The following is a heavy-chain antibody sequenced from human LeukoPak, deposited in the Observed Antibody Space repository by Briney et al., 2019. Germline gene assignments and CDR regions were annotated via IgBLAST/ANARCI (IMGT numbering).Heavy chain of an antibody. J-gene: IGHJ5*02. CDR3: ARGWFDP. CDR1: GYTFTAYY. Sequence: ASVTVSFMASGYTFTAYYIHWVRPAPGQGLEWMGWVDPNSGGTSIAQKFQGRGTMTRDTSINTVYMELSRLRSDDTAVYYCARGWFDPWGQGTMVTVSS. V-gene: IGHV1-2*02. CDR2: VDPNSGGT.